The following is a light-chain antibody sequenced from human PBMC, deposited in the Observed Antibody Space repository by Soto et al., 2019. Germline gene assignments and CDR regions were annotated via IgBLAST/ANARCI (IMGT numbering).Light chain of an antibody. V-gene: IGLV2-23*01. CDR1: NSDIENYNV. Sequence: QSVLTQPASVSGSPGQSITISCTGANSDIENYNVVSWYQQHPGKAPKLMIYENTKRPPAVSNRFSASNSGNTASLTISGLQAEDEADYYCCSYVSGGTYVFVAGTKVTV. J-gene: IGLJ1*01. CDR2: ENT. CDR3: CSYVSGGTYV.